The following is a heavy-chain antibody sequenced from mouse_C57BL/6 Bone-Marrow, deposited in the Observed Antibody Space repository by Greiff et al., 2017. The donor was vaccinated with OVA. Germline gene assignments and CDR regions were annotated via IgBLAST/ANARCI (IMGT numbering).Heavy chain of an antibody. CDR1: GYTFTSYW. CDR3: ARNTTVEAWFAY. CDR2: IDPSDSYT. D-gene: IGHD1-1*01. V-gene: IGHV1-59*01. J-gene: IGHJ3*01. Sequence: QVQLQQPGAELVRPGTSVKLSCKASGYTFTSYWMHWVKQRPGQGLEWIGVIDPSDSYTNYNQKLKGKATLTVETSSSTAYMQLSSLTSEDSAVYYCARNTTVEAWFAYWGQGTLVTVSA.